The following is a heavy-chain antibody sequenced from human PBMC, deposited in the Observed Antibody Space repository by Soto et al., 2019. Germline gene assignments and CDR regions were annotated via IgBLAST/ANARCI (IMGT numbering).Heavy chain of an antibody. V-gene: IGHV4-39*01. J-gene: IGHJ6*02. CDR3: ARRTGYNFNYNNNGMDV. CDR1: GGTISSSNYY. CDR2: ISYSGTT. D-gene: IGHD3-9*01. Sequence: SETLSLTCTVSGGTISSSNYYWGWIRQPPGKGLEWIGSISYSGTTYYNPSLKSRVTISVDTSKNQFSLKLSSVTAANTAVYYLARRTGYNFNYNNNGMDVWGQGTTVTVSS.